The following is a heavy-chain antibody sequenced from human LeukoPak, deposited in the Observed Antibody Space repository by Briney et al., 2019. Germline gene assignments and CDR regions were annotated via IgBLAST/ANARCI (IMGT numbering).Heavy chain of an antibody. Sequence: ASVKVSCKASGYTFTSYYMHWVRQAPGQGLEWMGRINPNSGGTNYAQKFQGRVTMTRDTSISTAYMELSRLRSDDTAVYYCARGSGIYQDLDAFDIWGQGTMVTVSS. V-gene: IGHV1-2*06. CDR2: INPNSGGT. J-gene: IGHJ3*02. CDR1: GYTFTSYY. D-gene: IGHD1-26*01. CDR3: ARGSGIYQDLDAFDI.